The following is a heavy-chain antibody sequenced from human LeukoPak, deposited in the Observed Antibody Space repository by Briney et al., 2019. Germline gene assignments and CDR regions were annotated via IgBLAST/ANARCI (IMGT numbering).Heavy chain of an antibody. V-gene: IGHV3-7*01. CDR3: ARTKYSYGYLIDY. J-gene: IGHJ4*02. CDR2: IKQDGSEK. D-gene: IGHD5-18*01. CDR1: GFTFSSYW. Sequence: PGGSLRLSCAASGFTFSSYWMSWVRQAPGKGLEWVANIKQDGSEKYYVDSVKGRFTISRDNAKNSLYLQMNSLRAEDTAVYYCARTKYSYGYLIDYWGQGTLVTVSS.